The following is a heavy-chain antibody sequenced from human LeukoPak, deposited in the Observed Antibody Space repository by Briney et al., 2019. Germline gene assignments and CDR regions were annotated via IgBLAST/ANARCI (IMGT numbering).Heavy chain of an antibody. J-gene: IGHJ4*02. CDR2: ILPILGTV. CDR1: GDTFNRYA. V-gene: IGHV1-69*05. CDR3: ATAQIYCGGNSCYDAFFDY. Sequence: SVRVSCKASGDTFNRYAITWVRQAPGQGLEWMGGILPILGTVNYAQKFQGRVTITTEASTRTAYMELSSLSSDDTAVYYCATAQIYCGGNSCYDAFFDYWAREPGSPSPQ. D-gene: IGHD2-21*01.